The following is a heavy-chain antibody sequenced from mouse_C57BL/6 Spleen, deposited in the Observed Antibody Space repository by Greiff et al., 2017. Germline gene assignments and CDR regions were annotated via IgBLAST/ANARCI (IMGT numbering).Heavy chain of an antibody. J-gene: IGHJ2*01. CDR2: INPGSGGT. D-gene: IGHD1-1*01. V-gene: IGHV1-54*01. Sequence: QVQLQQSGAELVRPGTSVKVSCKASGYAFTNYLIEWVKQRPGQGLAWIGVINPGSGGTNYNEKFKGKATLTADKSSSTAYMQLSSLTSEDSAVYFCARTTVVAHYFDYWGQGTTLTVSS. CDR3: ARTTVVAHYFDY. CDR1: GYAFTNYL.